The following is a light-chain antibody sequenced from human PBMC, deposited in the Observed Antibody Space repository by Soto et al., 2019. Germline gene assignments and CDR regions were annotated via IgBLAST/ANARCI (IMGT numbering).Light chain of an antibody. CDR1: SSNIGNNY. Sequence: QSVLTQPPSVSAAPGQEVTISCSGSSSNIGNNYVSWYQQLPGTAPKLLIYENNKRPSGIPDRFSGSKSGTSATLGITGLQTGDEADYYCGTWDSSLSDVVFGGGTQLTVL. V-gene: IGLV1-51*02. J-gene: IGLJ2*01. CDR2: ENN. CDR3: GTWDSSLSDVV.